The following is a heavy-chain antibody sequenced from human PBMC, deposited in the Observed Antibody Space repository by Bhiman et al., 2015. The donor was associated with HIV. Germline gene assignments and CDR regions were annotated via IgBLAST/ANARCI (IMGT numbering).Heavy chain of an antibody. CDR1: GFRFGDYG. D-gene: IGHD3-22*01. J-gene: IGHJ4*02. CDR3: ARENTYFNEGTGYHPLEY. V-gene: IGHV3-20*04. Sequence: EVQLVESGGHVLWPGGSLRLSCAASGFRFGDYGMSWVRQAPGKGLEWVSGITWNGGLTGYADSVKGRFTISRDNAKNSLYLQMNSLRADDTALYYCARENTYFNEGTGYHPLEYWGQGILVTVSS. CDR2: ITWNGGLT.